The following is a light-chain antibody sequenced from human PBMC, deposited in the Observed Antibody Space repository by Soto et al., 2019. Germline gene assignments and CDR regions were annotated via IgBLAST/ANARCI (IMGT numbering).Light chain of an antibody. J-gene: IGKJ1*01. V-gene: IGKV3-20*01. CDR3: QQYGSSPPWT. CDR1: QSVSSSY. Sequence: EIVLTQSPGTLSLSPGERATLSCRASQSVSSSYLAWYQQKPGQAPRLLIYGASSRATGIPDRFSGSGSGTDFTLTISRLEPEDFAVYYCQQYGSSPPWTFGHGTVVDIK. CDR2: GAS.